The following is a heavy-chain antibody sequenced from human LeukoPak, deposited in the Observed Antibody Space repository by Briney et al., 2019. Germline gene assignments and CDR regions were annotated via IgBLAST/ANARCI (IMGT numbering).Heavy chain of an antibody. J-gene: IGHJ4*02. D-gene: IGHD1-14*01. V-gene: IGHV4-39*01. CDR3: ARHNRPNYFDD. CDR1: GGSSISSRYH. CDR2: IYFSGST. Sequence: SETLSLTCTVSGGSSISSRYHWGWIRQPPGEGLEWIGSIYFSGSTSYNPSLKSRVAISVDTSKKQFSLNLSSVTAADTAVYYCARHNRPNYFDDWGQGTLVTVSS.